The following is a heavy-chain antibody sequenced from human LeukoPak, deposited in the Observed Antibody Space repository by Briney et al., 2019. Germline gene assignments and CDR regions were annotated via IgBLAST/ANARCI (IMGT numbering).Heavy chain of an antibody. Sequence: GGSLRLSCAASGFTFSSYSMHWARQAPGKGLEWVAVITYDGNKNYYVDSVKGRFTISRDNSKNTLYLQMNSLIAEDTAVYFCASVSCSSTSCYFDYWGQGTLVTVSS. J-gene: IGHJ4*02. CDR1: GFTFSSYS. D-gene: IGHD2-2*01. CDR2: ITYDGNKN. CDR3: ASVSCSSTSCYFDY. V-gene: IGHV3-30*04.